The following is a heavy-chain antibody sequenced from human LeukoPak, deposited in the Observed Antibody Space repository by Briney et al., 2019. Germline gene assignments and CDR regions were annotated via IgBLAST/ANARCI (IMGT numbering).Heavy chain of an antibody. CDR3: AKDTVKVSTIRRVPHYMDV. Sequence: GGPLRLSCAASGFTFSSFGMHWVRQAPGKGLEWVAFIRYDGSNKYYADSVKGRFTISRDNSKNTLYLQMNSLRTEDTAVYYCAKDTVKVSTIRRVPHYMDVWGKGTTVTISS. J-gene: IGHJ6*03. CDR2: IRYDGSNK. CDR1: GFTFSSFG. D-gene: IGHD5/OR15-5a*01. V-gene: IGHV3-30*02.